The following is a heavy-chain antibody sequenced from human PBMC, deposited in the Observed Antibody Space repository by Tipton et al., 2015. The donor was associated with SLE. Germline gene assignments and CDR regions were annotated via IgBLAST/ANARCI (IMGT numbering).Heavy chain of an antibody. CDR2: ISYDGSNK. D-gene: IGHD6-13*01. CDR3: ARGGAAGQYWFDP. Sequence: SLRLSCAASGFTFSDFGMNWVRQTPGKGLEWVAIISYDGSNKYYVDSVKGRFTVSRDNSKNTLDLQMHSLRAEDTGVYYCARGGAAGQYWFDPWGRGTLVTVSS. CDR1: GFTFSDFG. V-gene: IGHV3-30*03. J-gene: IGHJ2*01.